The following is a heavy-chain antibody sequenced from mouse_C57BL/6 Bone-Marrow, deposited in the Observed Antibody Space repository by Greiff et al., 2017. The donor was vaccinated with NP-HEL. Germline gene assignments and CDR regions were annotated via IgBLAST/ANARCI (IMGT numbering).Heavy chain of an antibody. J-gene: IGHJ4*01. V-gene: IGHV5-17*01. CDR1: GFTFSDYG. D-gene: IGHD2-12*01. CDR3: ARRYRGLYYYAMDY. Sequence: VQLVESGGGLVKPGGSLKLSCAASGFTFSDYGMHWVRQAPEKGLEWVAYISSGSSTIYYADTVKGRFTISRDNSKHTLFLQMTSLRSEDTAMYYCARRYRGLYYYAMDYWGQGTSVTVSS. CDR2: ISSGSSTI.